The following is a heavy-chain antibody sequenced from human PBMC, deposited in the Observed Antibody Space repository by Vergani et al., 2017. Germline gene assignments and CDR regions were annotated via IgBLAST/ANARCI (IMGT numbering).Heavy chain of an antibody. V-gene: IGHV4-4*07. CDR3: AREGGGTYYYDSSGYSEYFQH. J-gene: IGHJ1*01. D-gene: IGHD3-22*01. CDR1: GGSISSYY. Sequence: QVQLQESGPGLVKPSETLSLTCTVSGGSISSYYWSWIRQPAGKGLEWIGRIYTSGSTNYNPTLKSRVTMSVDTSKNQFSLKLSCVTAADTAVYYCAREGGGTYYYDSSGYSEYFQHWGQGTLVTVSS. CDR2: IYTSGST.